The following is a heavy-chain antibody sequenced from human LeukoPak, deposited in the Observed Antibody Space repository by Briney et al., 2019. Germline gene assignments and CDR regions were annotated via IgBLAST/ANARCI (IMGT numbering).Heavy chain of an antibody. CDR3: ARDSDIVVVPAPGP. CDR1: GYTFTSYG. CDR2: ISAYNGNT. Sequence: ASVEVSCKASGYTFTSYGISWVRQAPGQGLEWMGWISAYNGNTNYAQKLQGRVTMTTDTSTSTAYMELRSLRSDDTAVYYCARDSDIVVVPAPGPWGQGTLVTVSS. D-gene: IGHD2-2*01. V-gene: IGHV1-18*01. J-gene: IGHJ5*02.